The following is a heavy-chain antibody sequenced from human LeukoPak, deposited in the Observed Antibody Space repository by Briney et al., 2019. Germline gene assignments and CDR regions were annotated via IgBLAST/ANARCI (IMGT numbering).Heavy chain of an antibody. D-gene: IGHD6-13*01. CDR3: ARIGAGSSRDY. CDR1: GFTFSNLA. J-gene: IGHJ4*02. Sequence: TAGGSLRLSCAASGFTFSNLAMTWVRQAPGKGLEWVSSIVGSSSTYYADSLKGRFTISRDNAKNSLYLQMNSLRAEDTAVYYCARIGAGSSRDYWGQGTLVTVSS. V-gene: IGHV3-69-1*01. CDR2: IVGSSST.